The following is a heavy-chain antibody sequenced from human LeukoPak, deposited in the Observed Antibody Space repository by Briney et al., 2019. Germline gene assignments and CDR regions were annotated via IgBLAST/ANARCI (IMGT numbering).Heavy chain of an antibody. J-gene: IGHJ5*02. V-gene: IGHV4-4*07. CDR1: GGSISSYY. Sequence: SQTLSLTCTVSGGSISSYYWSWIRQPAGKGLEWIRRIYTSGSTNYNPSLKSRVSMSVDTSKNQFSLKLSSVTAADTAVYYCARTRSGFGWFDPWGQGTLVTVSS. CDR3: ARTRSGFGWFDP. D-gene: IGHD3-10*01. CDR2: IYTSGST.